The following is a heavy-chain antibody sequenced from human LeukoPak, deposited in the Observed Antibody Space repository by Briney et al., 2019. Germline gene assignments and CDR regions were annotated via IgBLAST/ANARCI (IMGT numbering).Heavy chain of an antibody. CDR3: ARGASTRVRGALDY. Sequence: TASETLSLTCAVYGGSFSGYYWSWIRQPPGKGLEWIGEINHSGSTNYNPSLKSRVTISVDTSKNQFSLKLSSVTAADTAVYYCARGASTRVRGALDYWGQGTLVTVSS. CDR2: INHSGST. J-gene: IGHJ4*02. V-gene: IGHV4-34*01. D-gene: IGHD3-10*01. CDR1: GGSFSGYY.